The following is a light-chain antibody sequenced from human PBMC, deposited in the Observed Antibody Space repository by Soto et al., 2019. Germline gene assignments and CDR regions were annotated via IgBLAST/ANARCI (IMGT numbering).Light chain of an antibody. CDR2: AAS. V-gene: IGKV1-6*01. CDR3: LQDYDYPRT. CDR1: QGIRND. J-gene: IGKJ1*01. Sequence: AIRMTQSPSSLSASVGDRVTITCRASQGIRNDLGWYQQKPGKAPKLLIYAASSLQSGVPSRFSGSGSGTDFTLTITSLQPEDFATYYCLQDYDYPRTFGQGTKVEIK.